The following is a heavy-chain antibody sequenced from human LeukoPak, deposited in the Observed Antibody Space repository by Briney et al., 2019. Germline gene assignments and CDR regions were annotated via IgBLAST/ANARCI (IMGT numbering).Heavy chain of an antibody. V-gene: IGHV4-59*06. CDR2: IYDSGIT. Sequence: PSETLSLTCTVAGGSISSYYWSWIRQHPGKGLEWIGYIYDSGITYYNPSLKSRVTTSSDTSKNQFSLRLSSVTAADTAVYYCAQTSNYYDSSGYNEYIQHWGQGTLVTVSS. CDR1: GGSISSYY. D-gene: IGHD3-22*01. J-gene: IGHJ1*01. CDR3: AQTSNYYDSSGYNEYIQH.